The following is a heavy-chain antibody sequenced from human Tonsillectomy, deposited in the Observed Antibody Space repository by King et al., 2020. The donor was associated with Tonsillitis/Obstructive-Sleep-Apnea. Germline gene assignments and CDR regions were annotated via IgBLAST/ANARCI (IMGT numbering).Heavy chain of an antibody. D-gene: IGHD6-19*01. CDR3: ARDHSYSSGWNFDY. V-gene: IGHV3-53*01. J-gene: IGHJ4*02. CDR1: GFTVSSNY. Sequence: VQLVESGGGLIQPGGSLRLSCAASGFTVSSNYMSWVRQAPGKGLQWVSIIYSGGNTYYADSVKGRFTISRDNSKNTLYLQMNSLRAEDTAVYYCARDHSYSSGWNFDYWGQGTLVTVSS. CDR2: IYSGGNT.